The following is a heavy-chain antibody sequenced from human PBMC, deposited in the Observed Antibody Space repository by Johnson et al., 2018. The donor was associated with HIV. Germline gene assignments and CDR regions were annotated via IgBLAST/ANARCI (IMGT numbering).Heavy chain of an antibody. V-gene: IGHV3-66*02. Sequence: VQLVESGGGLVQPGGSLRLSCAASGFTVSSNYMSWVRQAPGKGLEWVSVIYSGGSTYYADSVKGRFTISRDNSKNTLYLQMNSLRAEDTAVYYCARDWSLSGGIAARYDAFDIWGQGTMVTVS. CDR3: ARDWSLSGGIAARYDAFDI. CDR1: GFTVSSNY. CDR2: IYSGGST. D-gene: IGHD6-6*01. J-gene: IGHJ3*02.